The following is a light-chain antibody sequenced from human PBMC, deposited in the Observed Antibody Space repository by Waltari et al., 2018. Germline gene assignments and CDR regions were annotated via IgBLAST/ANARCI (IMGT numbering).Light chain of an antibody. CDR2: DTS. CDR3: QQSYRTPLT. Sequence: DIQLTQSPSSLSASAGDRVTITCRASQSISNFLNWYQQKPGKPPNLLIYDTSSLQSGVPSRFSGSGSGTDFTLTISSLQPEDFATYFCQQSYRTPLTFGGGTKVEIK. CDR1: QSISNF. V-gene: IGKV1-39*01. J-gene: IGKJ4*01.